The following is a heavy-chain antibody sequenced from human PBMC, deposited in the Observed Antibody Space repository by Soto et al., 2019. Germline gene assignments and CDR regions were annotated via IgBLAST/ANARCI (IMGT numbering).Heavy chain of an antibody. Sequence: SETLSLTCAVYGGSFSGYYWSWIRQPPGKGLEWIGEINHSGSTNYNPSLKSRVTISVDTSKNQFSLKLSSVTAADTAVYYCASLAARHPNYYYYYGMDVWGQGTTVTVSS. CDR1: GGSFSGYY. V-gene: IGHV4-34*01. CDR2: INHSGST. J-gene: IGHJ6*02. D-gene: IGHD6-6*01. CDR3: ASLAARHPNYYYYYGMDV.